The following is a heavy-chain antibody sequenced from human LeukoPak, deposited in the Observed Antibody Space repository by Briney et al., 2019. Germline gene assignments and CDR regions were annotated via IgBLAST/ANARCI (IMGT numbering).Heavy chain of an antibody. CDR1: GFTFSSYA. J-gene: IGHJ4*02. CDR3: ASLELETPGDG. D-gene: IGHD1-26*01. V-gene: IGHV3-30-3*01. Sequence: GGSLRLSCAAAGFTFSSYAMHWVSQAPGKGLEWVAVISYDGSNKYYADSVKGRFTISRDNSKNTLYLQMNSLRAEDTAVYYCASLELETPGDGWGQGTLVTVSS. CDR2: ISYDGSNK.